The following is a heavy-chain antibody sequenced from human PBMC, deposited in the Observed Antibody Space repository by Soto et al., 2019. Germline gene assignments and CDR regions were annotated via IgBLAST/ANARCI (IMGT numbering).Heavy chain of an antibody. CDR2: ISDSGHYI. CDR1: GFTFSTYG. D-gene: IGHD3-22*01. V-gene: IGHV3-21*01. J-gene: IGHJ5*02. CDR3: ARSGLALPYSASHWFDP. Sequence: GGSLRISCAASGFTFSTYGMNWVRQAPGKGLEWLSSISDSGHYIYYADSVKGRFTISRDNAKNSLFLQMNSLRGEDTVVYYCARSGLALPYSASHWFDPWGHGTLVTVSS.